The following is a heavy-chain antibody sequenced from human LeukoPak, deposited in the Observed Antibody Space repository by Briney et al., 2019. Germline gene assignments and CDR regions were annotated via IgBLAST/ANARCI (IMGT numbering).Heavy chain of an antibody. CDR2: FDPEDGET. Sequence: EASVKVSCKDSGYTLTELSMQWVRQAPGKELEWMGGFDPEDGETIYAQKFQGRVTITADKSTSTAYMELSSLRSEDTAVYYCAIDYGDYASWGQRTLVTVSS. CDR3: AIDYGDYAS. J-gene: IGHJ1*01. D-gene: IGHD4-17*01. CDR1: GYTLTELS. V-gene: IGHV1-24*01.